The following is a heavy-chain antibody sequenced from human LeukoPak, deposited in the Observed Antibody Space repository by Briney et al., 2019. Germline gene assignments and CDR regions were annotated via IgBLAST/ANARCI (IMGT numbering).Heavy chain of an antibody. D-gene: IGHD1-26*01. J-gene: IGHJ4*02. Sequence: SETLSLTCTVSGGSISSYYWSWIRQPPGKGLEWIGYIYYSGSTNYNSSLKSRVTILVDMSKNQFSLKLSSVTAADTAVYYCARANSGSYPNFDYWGQGTLVTVSS. CDR2: IYYSGST. CDR1: GGSISSYY. CDR3: ARANSGSYPNFDY. V-gene: IGHV4-59*12.